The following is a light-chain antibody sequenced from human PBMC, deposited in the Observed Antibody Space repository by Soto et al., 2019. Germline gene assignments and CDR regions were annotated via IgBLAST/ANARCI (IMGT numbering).Light chain of an antibody. V-gene: IGKV1-39*01. Sequence: DIQMTQSPSSLYASVGDRVTITCRANQSISNFLNWYQQKPGKAPKVLIYAASSLQSGVPSRFSGSGSGTDFTLTISSLQPEDFATYYCQQSYSTRFFGQGTRLEIK. J-gene: IGKJ5*01. CDR1: QSISNF. CDR3: QQSYSTRF. CDR2: AAS.